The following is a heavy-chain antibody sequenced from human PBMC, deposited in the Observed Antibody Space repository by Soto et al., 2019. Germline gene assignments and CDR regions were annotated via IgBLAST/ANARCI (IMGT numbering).Heavy chain of an antibody. CDR2: ISYDGSDK. J-gene: IGHJ6*02. V-gene: IGHV3-30*09. D-gene: IGHD3-22*01. CDR1: GFTYSDFA. CDR3: ARRAYHSYYEIDV. Sequence: QVQLVESGGGVVQPGRSLSLSCAASGFTYSDFALHWVRQAPGKGLEWVAFISYDGSDKYYTDSVKGRFAISRDNSKDTLYLQMHRLRPEDTDVYYCARRAYHSYYEIDVLGQGSTVTVSS.